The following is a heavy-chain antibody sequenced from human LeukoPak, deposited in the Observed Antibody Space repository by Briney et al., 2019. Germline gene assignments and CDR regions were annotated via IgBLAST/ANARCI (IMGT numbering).Heavy chain of an antibody. V-gene: IGHV1-69*13. CDR1: GGTFSSYA. D-gene: IGHD3-22*01. J-gene: IGHJ4*02. CDR3: ARAPYYYDSSGSPGGY. Sequence: SVKVSCKASGGTFSSYAISWVRQAPGQGLEWMGGIIPIFGTANYAQKFQGRVTITADESTSTAYMELSSLRSEDTAVYYCARAPYYYDSSGSPGGYWGQGTLVTVSS. CDR2: IIPIFGTA.